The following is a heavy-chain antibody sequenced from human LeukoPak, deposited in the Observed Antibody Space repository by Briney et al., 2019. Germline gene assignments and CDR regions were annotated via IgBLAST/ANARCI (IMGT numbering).Heavy chain of an antibody. V-gene: IGHV3-11*01. J-gene: IGHJ4*02. CDR3: ANRGRMAVGSYYLDY. CDR2: ISSSGNII. CDR1: GFTFSDYY. Sequence: GGSLRLSCAASGFTFSDYYMSWIRQAPGKGLEWVSYISSSGNIIYSADSVKGRFTISRDNAKNSLYLQINSLRAEDTAIYCCANRGRMAVGSYYLDYWGQGTLVTVSS. D-gene: IGHD1-26*01.